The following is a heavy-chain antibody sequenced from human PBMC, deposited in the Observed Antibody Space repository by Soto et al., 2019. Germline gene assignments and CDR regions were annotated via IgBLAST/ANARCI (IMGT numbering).Heavy chain of an antibody. CDR3: ARNVYGSAFDP. CDR2: FYNSGST. V-gene: IGHV4-59*01. CDR1: GGSISSFY. D-gene: IGHD3-10*01. Sequence: QVQLQESGPGLVKPSETLSLTCTVSGGSISSFYWSWIRQPPGKGLEWIGCFYNSGSTDYNPSLKSRVTISVDTSKNQFSLKLSSVTAADTAVYYCARNVYGSAFDPWGRGTLVTVSS. J-gene: IGHJ5*02.